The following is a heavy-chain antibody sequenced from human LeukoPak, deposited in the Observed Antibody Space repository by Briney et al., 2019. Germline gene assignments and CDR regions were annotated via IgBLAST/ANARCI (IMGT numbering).Heavy chain of an antibody. CDR3: VKDMSETPRDAFDI. CDR2: ISWNSGDI. CDR1: GFTFDDYA. Sequence: PGRSLRLSCAASGFTFDDYAMHWVRQAPGKGLEWVSGISWNSGDIGYADSVRGRFTISRDNAKNSLYLQMNSLRAEDTALYYCVKDMSETPRDAFDIWGQGTLVTVSS. V-gene: IGHV3-9*01. J-gene: IGHJ3*02.